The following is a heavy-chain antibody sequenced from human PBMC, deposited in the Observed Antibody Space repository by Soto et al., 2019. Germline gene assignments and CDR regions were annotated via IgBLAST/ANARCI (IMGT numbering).Heavy chain of an antibody. Sequence: EVQLVESGGGLVQPGGSLRLSCAASGFTFSSYWMHWVRQAPGKGLVWVSRINSDGTSTFYADSVKGRFTISRDNAKNVLYLQINSLRDEDTAVYYCARGFRGYYGSDYWGQGTLVTVSS. CDR3: ARGFRGYYGSDY. D-gene: IGHD3-10*01. J-gene: IGHJ4*02. V-gene: IGHV3-74*01. CDR2: INSDGTST. CDR1: GFTFSSYW.